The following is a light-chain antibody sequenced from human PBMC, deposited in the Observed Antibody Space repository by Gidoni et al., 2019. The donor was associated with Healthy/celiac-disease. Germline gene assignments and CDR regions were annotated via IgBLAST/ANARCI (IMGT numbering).Light chain of an antibody. Sequence: DVVMTQSPLSLPVTLGQPASISCRSSQSLVHSDGNTYLNWFQQRPGQSPRRLMYKVSNRDSGVPDRFSGSGSGTDFTLKISRVEAEDVGVYYCMQGTHWPPWTFGQXTKVEIK. CDR2: KVS. CDR3: MQGTHWPPWT. J-gene: IGKJ1*01. V-gene: IGKV2-30*02. CDR1: QSLVHSDGNTY.